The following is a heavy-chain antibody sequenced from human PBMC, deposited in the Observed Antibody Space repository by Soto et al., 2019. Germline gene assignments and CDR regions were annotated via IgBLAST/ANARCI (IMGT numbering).Heavy chain of an antibody. D-gene: IGHD5-18*01. CDR2: ISASGGST. V-gene: IGHV3-23*01. CDR3: AKVGFPHSYGYLFYY. J-gene: IGHJ4*02. Sequence: EVQLLESGGGLVQPGGSLRLSCAASGFTFSTYAMAWVRQAPGKGLEWVSAISASGGSTYYADSVQGRFTISRDNSTITLYLHMNSLRVEDTAVYYCAKVGFPHSYGYLFYYWGQGTLVTVSS. CDR1: GFTFSTYA.